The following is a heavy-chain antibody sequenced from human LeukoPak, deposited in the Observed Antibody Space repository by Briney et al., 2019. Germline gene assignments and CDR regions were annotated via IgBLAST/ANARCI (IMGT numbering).Heavy chain of an antibody. J-gene: IGHJ3*02. CDR2: IKQDGSEK. CDR1: GFTFSGYW. Sequence: GGSLRLSCAPSGFTFSGYWRSWVRKAPGKGLEWVANIKQDGSEKYYVDSVKGRFTISRDNAKNSLFLQMNSLRAEDTAVYYCARDWQWQQLDGDAFDIWGQGTMVTVSS. CDR3: ARDWQWQQLDGDAFDI. D-gene: IGHD6-13*01. V-gene: IGHV3-7*04.